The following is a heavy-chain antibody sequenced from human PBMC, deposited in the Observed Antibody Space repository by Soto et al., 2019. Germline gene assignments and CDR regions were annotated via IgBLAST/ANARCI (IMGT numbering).Heavy chain of an antibody. CDR2: ITNNGGSD. CDR1: GFTFSNYG. J-gene: IGHJ4*02. D-gene: IGHD2-2*01. CDR3: VRDDDQEANALDY. V-gene: IGHV3-33*01. Sequence: QVQLVESGGDVVQPGRSLRLSCAASGFTFSNYGMHWVRQAPGKGLEWVAVITNNGGSDHYADSLKGRFTISRDNSKKTLYLQKNSLRAEDTAVYYSVRDDDQEANALDYWGQGTLVTVSS.